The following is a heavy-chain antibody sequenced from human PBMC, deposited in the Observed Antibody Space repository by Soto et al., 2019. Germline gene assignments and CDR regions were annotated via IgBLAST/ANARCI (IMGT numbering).Heavy chain of an antibody. CDR2: IYYSGST. D-gene: IGHD3-10*01. J-gene: IGHJ4*02. Sequence: QLQLQESGPGLVKPSETLSLTCTVSGGSISSSSYYWCWIRQPPGKGLEWIGRIYYSGSTYSIPSRKGAVTISLDKSKYPFSLHLCSVTAADTAVYYCATNSYFGSWGADWGQGTLVTVSS. CDR3: ATNSYFGSWGAD. CDR1: GGSISSSSYY. V-gene: IGHV4-39*01.